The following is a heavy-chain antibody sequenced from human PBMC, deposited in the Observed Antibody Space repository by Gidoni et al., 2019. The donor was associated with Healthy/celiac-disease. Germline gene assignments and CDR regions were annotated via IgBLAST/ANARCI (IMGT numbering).Heavy chain of an antibody. CDR2: ISYDGSNK. J-gene: IGHJ6*02. D-gene: IGHD2-15*01. CDR3: AKAPGGNHYYYYYGIDV. V-gene: IGHV3-30*18. Sequence: QVQLVESGGGVVQPGRSLRLSWAASGFTCSSYGMHWVRPAPGTGLGWLAVISYDGSNKYYSYPVKGRFNISRDNSKDTLSLQMNSLSAVDTAVSFCAKAPGGNHYYYYYGIDVWGQGTTVTVSS. CDR1: GFTCSSYG.